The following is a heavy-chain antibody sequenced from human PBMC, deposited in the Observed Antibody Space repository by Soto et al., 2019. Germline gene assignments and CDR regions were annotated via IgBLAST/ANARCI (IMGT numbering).Heavy chain of an antibody. Sequence: GGSLRLSCAASGFTFSSYAMHWVRQAPGKGLEWVAVISYDGSNKYYADSVKGRFTISRDNSKNTLYLQMNSLRAEDTAVYYCARDIDYWGQGTLVTVSS. CDR2: ISYDGSNK. J-gene: IGHJ4*02. V-gene: IGHV3-30-3*01. CDR1: GFTFSSYA. CDR3: ARDIDY.